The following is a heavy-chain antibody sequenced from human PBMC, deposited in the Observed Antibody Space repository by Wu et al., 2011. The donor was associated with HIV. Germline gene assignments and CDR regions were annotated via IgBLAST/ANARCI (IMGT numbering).Heavy chain of an antibody. CDR3: ARDSGWPLGFFDY. J-gene: IGHJ4*02. D-gene: IGHD2-15*01. Sequence: QVQLVQSGAEVKKPGASVKVSRKASGGTFSRYGISWVRQVPGQGLEWMGRVNPVSGSANFAQKFQGRITITADDSTSTAYMELSSLRSEDTAVYYCARDSGWPLGFFDYWGQGTLVTVSS. CDR1: GGTFSRYG. CDR2: VNPVSGSA. V-gene: IGHV1-69*13.